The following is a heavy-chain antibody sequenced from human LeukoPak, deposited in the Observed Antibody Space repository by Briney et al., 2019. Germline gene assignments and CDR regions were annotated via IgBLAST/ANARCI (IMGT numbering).Heavy chain of an antibody. J-gene: IGHJ4*02. Sequence: SVKVSCKASGGTFSSYAISWVRQAPGQGLEWMGGIIPIFGTANYAQKFQGRVTITTDESTSTAYMELSRLRSEDTAVYYCARIHGYPYYFDYWGQGTLVTVSS. CDR3: ARIHGYPYYFDY. CDR1: GGTFSSYA. CDR2: IIPIFGTA. V-gene: IGHV1-69*05. D-gene: IGHD6-13*01.